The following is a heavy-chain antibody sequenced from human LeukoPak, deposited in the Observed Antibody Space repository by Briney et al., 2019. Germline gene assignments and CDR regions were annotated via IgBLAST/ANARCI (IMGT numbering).Heavy chain of an antibody. Sequence: PGGSLRLSCAASGFTVSSNYMSWVRQAPGKGLEWVSEIYSDDSTYYAASVKGRFSISRDNSKNTVYLQMNSLRAEDTAVYYCARRAGAYSHPYDYWGQGTLVTVSS. V-gene: IGHV3-53*01. CDR1: GFTVSSNY. J-gene: IGHJ4*02. D-gene: IGHD4/OR15-4a*01. CDR2: IYSDDST. CDR3: ARRAGAYSHPYDY.